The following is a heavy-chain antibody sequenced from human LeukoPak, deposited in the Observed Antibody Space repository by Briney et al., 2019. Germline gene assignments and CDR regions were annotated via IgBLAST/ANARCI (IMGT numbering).Heavy chain of an antibody. CDR2: ISAYNGNT. CDR3: ARVRDHYDFWSGYYAGWFDP. D-gene: IGHD3-3*01. CDR1: GYTFTSYG. V-gene: IGHV1-18*01. Sequence: ASVKVSCKASGYTFTSYGISWVRQAPGQGLEWMGWISAYNGNTNYAQKLQGRVTMTTDTSTRTAYMEMRSLRSDDTAVYYCARVRDHYDFWSGYYAGWFDPWGQGTLVNVSS. J-gene: IGHJ5*02.